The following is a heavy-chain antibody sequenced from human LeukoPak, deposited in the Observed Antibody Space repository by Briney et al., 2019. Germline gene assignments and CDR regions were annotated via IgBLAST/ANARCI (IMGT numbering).Heavy chain of an antibody. V-gene: IGHV4-59*08. CDR3: ARLTYGDEYYFDY. D-gene: IGHD4-17*01. Sequence: SETLSLTCAVYGGSFSGYYWSWIRQPPGKGLEWIGYIYYSGSTNYNPSLKSRVTISVDTSKNQFSLKLSSVTAADTAVYYCARLTYGDEYYFDYWGQGTLVTVSS. J-gene: IGHJ4*02. CDR1: GGSFSGYY. CDR2: IYYSGST.